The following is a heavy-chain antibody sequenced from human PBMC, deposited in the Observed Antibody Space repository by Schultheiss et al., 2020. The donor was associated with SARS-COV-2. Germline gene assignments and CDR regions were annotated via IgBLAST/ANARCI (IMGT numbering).Heavy chain of an antibody. CDR3: ARDISHYYYGSGSYYRYYYYGMDV. D-gene: IGHD3-10*01. CDR1: GFTFSSYG. V-gene: IGHV3-30*03. Sequence: GGSLRLSCAASGFTFSSYGMHWVRQAPGKGLEWVAVISYDGSNKYYADSVKGRFTISRDNSKNTLYLQMNSLRAEDTAVYYCARDISHYYYGSGSYYRYYYYGMDVWGQGTTVTVSS. J-gene: IGHJ6*02. CDR2: ISYDGSNK.